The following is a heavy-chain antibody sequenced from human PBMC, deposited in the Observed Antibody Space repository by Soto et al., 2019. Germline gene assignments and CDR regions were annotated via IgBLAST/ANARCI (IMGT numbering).Heavy chain of an antibody. CDR1: GGTFSSYT. J-gene: IGHJ3*02. CDR3: ERYGYCVGVLKDFEI. Sequence: QVQLVQSGAEVKKPGSSVKVSCKASGGTFSSYTISWVRQAPGQGLEWMGRIIPILGIANYAKQFQGRVTITSNKSTSKAYLEPSSMSSEASAVYYWERYGYCVGVLKDFEIWGQATMVTVSS. V-gene: IGHV1-69*02. CDR2: IIPILGIA. D-gene: IGHD2-2*03.